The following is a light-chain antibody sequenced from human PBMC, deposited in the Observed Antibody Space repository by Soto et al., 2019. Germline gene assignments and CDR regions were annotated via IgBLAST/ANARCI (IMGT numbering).Light chain of an antibody. Sequence: DIQMTQSPSTLSASVGDRVTITCRASQSISSWLAWYQQKPGKAPKLLIYDVSGLESGVPSRFSGSGSGTEFTLTISSLQPDDFAPYYCQQYNSYSLTFGGGTKVDIK. CDR3: QQYNSYSLT. CDR2: DVS. CDR1: QSISSW. J-gene: IGKJ4*01. V-gene: IGKV1-5*01.